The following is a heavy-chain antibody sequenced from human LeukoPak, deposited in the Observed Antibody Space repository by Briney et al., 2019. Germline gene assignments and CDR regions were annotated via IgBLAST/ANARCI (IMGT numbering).Heavy chain of an antibody. Sequence: GGSLRLSCAASGFSFSSYEMNWVRQAPGKGLEWVSTISGSSGSTYYADSVKGRFTISRDNSKNTLYLQMNGLRAEDTAVYYCARGGLRFLEWLPPFYFDYWGQGTLVTVSS. V-gene: IGHV3-23*01. CDR2: ISGSSGST. J-gene: IGHJ4*02. CDR1: GFSFSSYE. D-gene: IGHD3-3*01. CDR3: ARGGLRFLEWLPPFYFDY.